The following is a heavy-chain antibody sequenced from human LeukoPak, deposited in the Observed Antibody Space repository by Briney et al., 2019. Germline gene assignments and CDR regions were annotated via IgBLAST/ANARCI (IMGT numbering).Heavy chain of an antibody. CDR2: IYYSGST. V-gene: IGHV4-59*01. D-gene: IGHD6-13*01. CDR1: GGSISSYY. CDR3: ARGVAAAAYYYYYYMDV. Sequence: SETLSLTCTVSGGSISSYYWSWIRQPPGKGLEWIGYIYYSGSTNYNPSLKSRVTISVDTSKNQFSLKLSSVTAADTAVYYCARGVAAAAYYYYYYMDVWGKGTTVTVSS. J-gene: IGHJ6*03.